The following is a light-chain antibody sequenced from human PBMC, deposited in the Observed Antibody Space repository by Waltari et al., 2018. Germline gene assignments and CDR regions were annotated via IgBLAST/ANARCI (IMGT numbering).Light chain of an antibody. V-gene: IGLV2-11*01. CDR3: CSYAGSYTYYV. CDR2: DVN. Sequence: QSALTQPRSVSGSPGQSVTISCTGTSSNIGAYDFVSWYRTHPGKAPKLLIYDVNKRPSGVPDRFSGSKSGNRASLTISGLQAEDEADYYCCSYAGSYTYYVFGTGTKVTLL. J-gene: IGLJ1*01. CDR1: SSNIGAYDF.